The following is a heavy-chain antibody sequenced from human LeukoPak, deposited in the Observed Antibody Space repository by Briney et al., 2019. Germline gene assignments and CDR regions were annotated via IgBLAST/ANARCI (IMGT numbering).Heavy chain of an antibody. CDR1: GGSLSGYY. V-gene: IGHV4-34*01. CDR3: ARGGMRLWFGELWSNWFDP. J-gene: IGHJ5*02. CDR2: INHSGST. D-gene: IGHD3-10*01. Sequence: SETLSVTCAVYGGSLSGYYWSWIRQPPGKGLEWIGEINHSGSTNYNPSLKSRVTISVDTSKNQFSLKLSSVTAADTAVYYCARGGMRLWFGELWSNWFDPWGQGTLVTVAS.